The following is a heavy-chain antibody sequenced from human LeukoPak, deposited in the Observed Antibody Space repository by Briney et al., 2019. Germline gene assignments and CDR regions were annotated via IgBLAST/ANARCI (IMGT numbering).Heavy chain of an antibody. V-gene: IGHV4-59*01. J-gene: IGHJ5*02. D-gene: IGHD1-26*01. CDR2: IYYRGDT. Sequence: SETLSLTCIVSGGSISGYYWSWIRQPPGKGLEWIGYIYYRGDTKYNPSLKSRVTISVDTSKNQFSLKLSSVTAADTAVYYCARDWEGRWFDPWGQGTLVTVSS. CDR1: GGSISGYY. CDR3: ARDWEGRWFDP.